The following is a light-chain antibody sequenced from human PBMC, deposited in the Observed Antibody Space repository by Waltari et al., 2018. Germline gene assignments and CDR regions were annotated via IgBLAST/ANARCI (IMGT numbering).Light chain of an antibody. CDR3: QQYHDYPWT. V-gene: IGKV1-8*01. Sequence: AIRMTQSPSSLSSSIGDRVTISGRASQGVSTYLAWYHQKPGKAPSLLIHAASTLQTGVPSRFSGSGTGTDFTLTITCLQSADFAIYFCQQYHDYPWTFGQGTKVEI. CDR2: AAS. CDR1: QGVSTY. J-gene: IGKJ1*01.